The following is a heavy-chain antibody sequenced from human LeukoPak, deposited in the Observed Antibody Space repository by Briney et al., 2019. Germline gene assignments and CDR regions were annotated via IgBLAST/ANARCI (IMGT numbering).Heavy chain of an antibody. V-gene: IGHV4-38-2*02. Sequence: SETLSLTCTVSGYSISSGYYWGWIRPPPGKGREWIGSIYHSGSTYYNPSLKSRVTISVDTSKNQFSLKLSSVTAADTAVYYCVRLVGATGDYWGQGTLVTVSS. J-gene: IGHJ4*02. CDR2: IYHSGST. D-gene: IGHD1-26*01. CDR1: GYSISSGYY. CDR3: VRLVGATGDY.